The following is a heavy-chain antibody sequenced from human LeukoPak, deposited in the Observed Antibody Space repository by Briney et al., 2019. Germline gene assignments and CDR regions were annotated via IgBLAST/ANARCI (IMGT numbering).Heavy chain of an antibody. D-gene: IGHD4-17*01. CDR1: GGSISSGGYS. CDR2: IYHSGST. V-gene: IGHV4-30-2*01. Sequence: SETLSLTCAVSGGSISSGGYSWSWIREPPGKGLEWIGYIYHSGSTYYNPSLKSRVTISVDRSKNQFSLKLSSVTAADTAVYYCARAGDDYGDYVFDYWGQGTLVTVSS. J-gene: IGHJ4*02. CDR3: ARAGDDYGDYVFDY.